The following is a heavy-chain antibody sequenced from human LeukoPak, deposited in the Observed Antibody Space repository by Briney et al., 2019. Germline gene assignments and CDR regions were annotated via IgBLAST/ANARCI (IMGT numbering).Heavy chain of an antibody. CDR1: GPTFSTYA. D-gene: IGHD3-16*01. V-gene: IGHV3-23*01. CDR2: ISGSGTT. Sequence: PGGSLRLSCAASGPTFSTYAMNWVRQAPGKGREWVSAISGSGTTYYADSVKGRFSISRDNSKNTLYLQMNSLRGEDTAVYYCAKSSESLLRLGELTDYWGQGTLVTVSS. CDR3: AKSSESLLRLGELTDY. J-gene: IGHJ4*02.